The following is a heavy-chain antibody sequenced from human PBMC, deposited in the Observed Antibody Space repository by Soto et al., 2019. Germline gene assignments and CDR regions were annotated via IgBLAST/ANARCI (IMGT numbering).Heavy chain of an antibody. CDR1: AGPIISYW. Sequence: SETLSRPWSVSAGPIISYWLRWIRKPAGKGLEWIGRVYSSGTTDYNPSLNSRATMSVETSKNQFSLKLSSVTAADTAVYYCARDIGSFAYGEGYWGQRIQVTVS. V-gene: IGHV4-4*07. D-gene: IGHD3-10*01. J-gene: IGHJ4*02. CDR2: VYSSGTT. CDR3: ARDIGSFAYGEGY.